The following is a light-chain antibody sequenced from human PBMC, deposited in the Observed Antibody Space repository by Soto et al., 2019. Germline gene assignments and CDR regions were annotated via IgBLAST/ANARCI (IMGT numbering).Light chain of an antibody. V-gene: IGKV3-20*01. CDR3: QQYGRSLMWT. J-gene: IGKJ1*01. CDR2: GVS. CDR1: QSVRTTS. Sequence: EIVLTQSPGTLSLSPGERATLSCRATQSVRTTSLAWYQQRPGQAPRLLIYGVSSRATGIADRFSGSGSATDFILTISKLEPEDFGVYYCQQYGRSLMWTFGQGTKVEIK.